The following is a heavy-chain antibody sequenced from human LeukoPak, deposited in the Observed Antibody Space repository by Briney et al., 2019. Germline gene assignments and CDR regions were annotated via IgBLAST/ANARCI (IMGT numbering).Heavy chain of an antibody. V-gene: IGHV1-18*01. D-gene: IGHD1-26*01. J-gene: IGHJ3*02. CDR3: AREREKWELLFAFDI. Sequence: SVKDSCKASRYTCTSYGISGERQAPGQGLERMGWISAYNGNTNYAQKLQGRVTMTTDTSTSTAYMELRSLRSDDTAVYYCAREREKWELLFAFDIWGQGTMVTVSS. CDR1: RYTCTSYG. CDR2: ISAYNGNT.